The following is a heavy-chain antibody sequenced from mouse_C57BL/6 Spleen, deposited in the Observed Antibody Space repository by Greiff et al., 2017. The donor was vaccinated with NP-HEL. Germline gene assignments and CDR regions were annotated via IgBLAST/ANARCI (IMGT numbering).Heavy chain of an antibody. Sequence: QVQLKQSGPELVKPGASVKISCKASGYAFSSSWMNWVKQRPGKGLEWIGRIYPGDGDTNYNGKFKGKATLTADKSSSTAYMQLSSLTSEDSAVYFCARRHYGSRAFDYWGQGTTLTVSS. CDR2: IYPGDGDT. V-gene: IGHV1-82*01. D-gene: IGHD1-1*01. CDR3: ARRHYGSRAFDY. J-gene: IGHJ2*01. CDR1: GYAFSSSW.